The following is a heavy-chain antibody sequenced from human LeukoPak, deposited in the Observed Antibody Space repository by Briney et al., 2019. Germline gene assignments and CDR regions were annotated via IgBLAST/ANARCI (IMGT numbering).Heavy chain of an antibody. V-gene: IGHV1-2*06. CDR2: INPNSGST. CDR1: GYTFTGYY. CDR3: ARGDTVTTGPFDY. D-gene: IGHD4-17*01. Sequence: ASVKVSCKASGYTFTGYYMHWVRQAPGQGLEWMERINPNSGSTNSAQKFQGRVTMTRDTSISTAYMELTRLRSDDTAVYYCARGDTVTTGPFDYWGQGTLVTVSS. J-gene: IGHJ4*02.